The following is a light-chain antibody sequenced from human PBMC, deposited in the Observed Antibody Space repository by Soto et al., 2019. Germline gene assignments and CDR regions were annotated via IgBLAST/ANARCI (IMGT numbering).Light chain of an antibody. CDR3: QQYGSSLLT. CDR2: GAS. V-gene: IGKV3-20*01. Sequence: LTQSPGTLSLSPGERATLSCRASQSVSSSYLAWYQQKPGQAPRLLIYGASSRATGIPDRFSGSGSGTDFTLTISRLEPEDFAVYYCQQYGSSLLTFGGGTKVEIK. CDR1: QSVSSSY. J-gene: IGKJ4*01.